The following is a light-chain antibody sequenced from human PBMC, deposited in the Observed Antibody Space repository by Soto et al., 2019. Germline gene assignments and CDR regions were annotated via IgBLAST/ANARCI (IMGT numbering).Light chain of an antibody. J-gene: IGKJ1*01. CDR3: QHYNHWLWT. Sequence: EIVLTQSPGTLSLSPGERATLSFRASQSVDSNLAWYQQKPGQPPRLLIYGASTRATGIPARFSGSGSGTEFTLTISNLQSEDFAVYYCQHYNHWLWTFGQGTKVDI. CDR1: QSVDSN. CDR2: GAS. V-gene: IGKV3-15*01.